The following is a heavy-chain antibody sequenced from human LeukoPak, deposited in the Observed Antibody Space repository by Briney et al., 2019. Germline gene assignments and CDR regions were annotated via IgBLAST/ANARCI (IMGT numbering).Heavy chain of an antibody. V-gene: IGHV3-74*01. D-gene: IGHD2-2*01. CDR1: GFTFSTYW. J-gene: IGHJ4*02. CDR2: INTDGSTT. Sequence: GGSLGLSCAASGFTFSTYWMHWVRQAPEKGLVWVSRINTDGSTTTYADSVKGRFTISRDNAKNTLYLQMNSLRAEDTAVYYCARIDPAHCSTTSCPYDYWGQGTLVTVSS. CDR3: ARIDPAHCSTTSCPYDY.